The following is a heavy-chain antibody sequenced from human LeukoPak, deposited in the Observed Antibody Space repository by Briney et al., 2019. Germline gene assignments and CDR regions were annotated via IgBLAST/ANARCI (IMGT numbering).Heavy chain of an antibody. V-gene: IGHV3-66*01. CDR1: GFTVSSYY. D-gene: IGHD3-22*01. CDR3: ASFEYYYDSSGPNWFDP. Sequence: GGSLRLSCAASGFTVSSYYMSWVRQAPGKGLEWVSVIYSGGSTYYADSVKGRFTISRDNSKNTLYLQMNSLRAEDTAVYYCASFEYYYDSSGPNWFDPWGQGTLVTVSS. J-gene: IGHJ5*02. CDR2: IYSGGST.